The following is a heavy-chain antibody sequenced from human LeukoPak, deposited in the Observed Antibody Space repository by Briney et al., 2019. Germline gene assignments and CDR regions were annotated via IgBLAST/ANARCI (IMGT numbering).Heavy chain of an antibody. CDR1: GFIVGDTH. Sequence: VGSLRLSCAGSGFIVGDTHMTWVRQAPGKGLEWVSLVYSGITTHYADSVKRRFSISRDHSNNILYLQMNTLRAEDTAVYYCARLQGYSLGYQYFYYMDVWGTGTTVTVSS. J-gene: IGHJ6*03. D-gene: IGHD5-18*01. V-gene: IGHV3-53*01. CDR2: VYSGITT. CDR3: ARLQGYSLGYQYFYYMDV.